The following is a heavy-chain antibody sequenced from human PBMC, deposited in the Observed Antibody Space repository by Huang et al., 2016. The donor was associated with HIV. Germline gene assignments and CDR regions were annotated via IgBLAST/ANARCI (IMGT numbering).Heavy chain of an antibody. CDR2: VIPNVGTA. V-gene: IGHV1-69*01. D-gene: IGHD3-22*01. Sequence: QVQLVQSGAEVKKPGSSVKVSCKASGGTFSSYAISWVRPAPGQGLEGMGGVIPNVGTANYAQKCQGRGTITADESTSTAYMELSSLRSEDTAVYYCARVESRRYYDSSGYYYWGQGTLVTVSS. CDR3: ARVESRRYYDSSGYYY. CDR1: GGTFSSYA. J-gene: IGHJ4*02.